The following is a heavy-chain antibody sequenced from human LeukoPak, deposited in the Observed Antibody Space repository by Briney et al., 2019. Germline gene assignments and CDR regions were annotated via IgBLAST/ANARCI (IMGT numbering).Heavy chain of an antibody. CDR1: GFSFRDYA. D-gene: IGHD6-13*01. CDR2: IGAYGDTT. J-gene: IGHJ3*02. Sequence: GGSLRLSCAASGFSFRDYALSWVRQAPGKGLEWVSSIGAYGDTTFYTPSVKGRFTISRDNSKNTLYLQMNSLRAEDTAVYYCARDNSHSRIYSTRGNAFDIWGQGTMVAVSS. CDR3: ARDNSHSRIYSTRGNAFDI. V-gene: IGHV3-23*01.